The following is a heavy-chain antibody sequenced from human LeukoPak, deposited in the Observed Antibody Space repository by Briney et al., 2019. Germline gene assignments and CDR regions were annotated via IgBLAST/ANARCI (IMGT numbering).Heavy chain of an antibody. D-gene: IGHD1-26*01. CDR3: ARGIAGDSSLDY. CDR1: GFTVSSNY. Sequence: GRSLRPSCAASGFTVSSNYTSWVRQAPRKWLEWVSVIYSGGSTYHADSVKGRFTISRDNSKNTLYLQMNSLRAEDTAVYYCARGIAGDSSLDYWGQGTLVTVSS. J-gene: IGHJ4*02. CDR2: IYSGGST. V-gene: IGHV3-66*01.